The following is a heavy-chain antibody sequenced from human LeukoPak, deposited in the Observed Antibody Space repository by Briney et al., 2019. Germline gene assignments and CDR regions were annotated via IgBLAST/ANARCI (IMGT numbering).Heavy chain of an antibody. V-gene: IGHV3-53*01. D-gene: IGHD3-3*01. CDR3: ARDPSPFGEGWFDP. J-gene: IGHJ5*02. CDR2: IYSGGST. CDR1: GFTVSSNY. Sequence: GGSLRLSCAASGFTVSSNYMSWVRQAPGKGLEWVSVIYSGGSTYYADSVKGRFTISRGNSKNTLYLQMNSLRAEDTAVYYCARDPSPFGEGWFDPWGQGTLVTVSS.